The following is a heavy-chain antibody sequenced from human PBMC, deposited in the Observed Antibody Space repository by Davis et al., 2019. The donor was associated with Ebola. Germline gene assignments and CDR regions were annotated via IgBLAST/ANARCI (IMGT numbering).Heavy chain of an antibody. CDR1: GYTFTSYA. CDR2: IDTGKGNT. Sequence: ASVTVSCKASGYTFTSYAMHWVRQAPGQRLEWMGWIDTGKGNTKDSQNFQGRVTITRDISANTVYMELSSLRSEDTAVYYCSRSSSTWFFDWYFDLWGRGTLVTVSS. D-gene: IGHD2-2*01. V-gene: IGHV1-3*04. J-gene: IGHJ2*01. CDR3: SRSSSTWFFDWYFDL.